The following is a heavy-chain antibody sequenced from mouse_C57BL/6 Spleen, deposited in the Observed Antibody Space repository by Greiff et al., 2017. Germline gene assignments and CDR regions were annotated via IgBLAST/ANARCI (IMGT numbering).Heavy chain of an antibody. J-gene: IGHJ2*01. V-gene: IGHV1-55*01. D-gene: IGHD1-1*01. Sequence: QVQLKQPGAELVKPGASVKMSCKASGYTFTSYWITWVKQRPGQGLEWIGDIYPGSGSTNYNEKFKSKATLTVDTSSSTAYMQLSSLTSEDSAVYYCARHYYGSSLGYWGQGTTLTVSS. CDR1: GYTFTSYW. CDR3: ARHYYGSSLGY. CDR2: IYPGSGST.